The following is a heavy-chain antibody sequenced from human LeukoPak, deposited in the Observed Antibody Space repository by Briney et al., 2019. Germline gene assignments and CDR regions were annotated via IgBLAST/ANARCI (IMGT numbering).Heavy chain of an antibody. D-gene: IGHD5-12*01. CDR2: IKKDGSEK. Sequence: GGSLRLSCAASGFTFSIYWVSWFRQAPGKGLEWVAHIKKDGSEKNYVDSVKGRFTISRDNTKNSVYLQMNSLRAEDTALYSCARVAYSAYDYPTLLPPFDYWGQGTLVTVSS. J-gene: IGHJ4*02. CDR3: ARVAYSAYDYPTLLPPFDY. CDR1: GFTFSIYW. V-gene: IGHV3-7*03.